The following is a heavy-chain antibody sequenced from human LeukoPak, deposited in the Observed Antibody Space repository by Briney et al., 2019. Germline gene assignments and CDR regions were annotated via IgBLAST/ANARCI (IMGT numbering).Heavy chain of an antibody. CDR2: IYHSGST. V-gene: IGHV4-4*02. D-gene: IGHD3-3*02. CDR3: ARDPAVLAFNYFDY. J-gene: IGHJ4*02. Sequence: PSETLSLTCAVSGGSISSSNWWSWVRQPPGKGLEWIGEIYHSGSTNYNPSLKSRVTISVDKSKNQFSLKLSSVTAADTAVYYCARDPAVLAFNYFDYWGQGTLVTVSS. CDR1: GGSISSSNW.